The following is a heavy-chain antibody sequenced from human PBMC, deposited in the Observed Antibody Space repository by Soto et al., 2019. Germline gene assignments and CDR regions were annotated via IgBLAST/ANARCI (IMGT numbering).Heavy chain of an antibody. D-gene: IGHD2-2*01. Sequence: PGVSLRLSCAASGFTFSRSVMSWVRQAPGKGLESVSTINSNGDSTYYADSAKGRFTISRDNSKTSLYRKMSRLRAEDTAVYYSERVPALDFCSRTSCLYYFDYWGKGALVTVS. CDR1: GFTFSRSV. V-gene: IGHV3-23*01. CDR2: INSNGDST. J-gene: IGHJ4*02. CDR3: ERVPALDFCSRTSCLYYFDY.